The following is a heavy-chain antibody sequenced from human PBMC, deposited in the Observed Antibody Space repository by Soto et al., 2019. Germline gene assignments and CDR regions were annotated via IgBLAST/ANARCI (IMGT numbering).Heavy chain of an antibody. D-gene: IGHD3-10*01. CDR2: MNPNSGNT. CDR1: GYTFTSYD. J-gene: IGHJ6*03. Sequence: ASVKVSCKASGYTFTSYDINWVRQATGQGLEWMGWMNPNSGNTGYAQKFQGRVTMTRNTSISTAYMELSSLRSEDTAVYYCARVRGSGMDYYYYYMDVWGKGTTVTVSS. CDR3: ARVRGSGMDYYYYYMDV. V-gene: IGHV1-8*01.